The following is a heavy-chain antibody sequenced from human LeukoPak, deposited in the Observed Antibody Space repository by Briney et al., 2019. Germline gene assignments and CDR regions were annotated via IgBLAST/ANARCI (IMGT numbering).Heavy chain of an antibody. V-gene: IGHV4-39*07. CDR1: GGSISSSSYY. CDR3: ARLEGKTTTTVTAYYMDV. Sequence: SETLSLTCTVSGGSISSSSYYWGWIRQPPGKGLEWIGSIYYSGSTYYNPSLKSRVTISVDTSKNQFSLKLSSVTAADTAVYYCARLEGKTTTTVTAYYMDVWGKGTTVTISS. J-gene: IGHJ6*03. D-gene: IGHD4-17*01. CDR2: IYYSGST.